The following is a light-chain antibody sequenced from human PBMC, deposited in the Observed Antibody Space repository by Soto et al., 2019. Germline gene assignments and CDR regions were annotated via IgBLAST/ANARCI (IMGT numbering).Light chain of an antibody. CDR2: SAS. V-gene: IGKV3-15*01. CDR3: QQGHNWPLT. CDR1: QSISTE. Sequence: EIVMTQSPATLSVSPGERATLSCRASQSISTELAWYQQKPGQPPRLLIYSASTRATGVPARFTGSGSGSEFTLTISGLQSEDFADYYCQQGHNWPLTFGHGTRLEI. J-gene: IGKJ2*01.